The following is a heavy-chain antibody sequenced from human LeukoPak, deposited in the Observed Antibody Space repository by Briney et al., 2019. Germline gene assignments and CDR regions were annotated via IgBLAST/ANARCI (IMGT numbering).Heavy chain of an antibody. Sequence: ASVEVSCKAAGYIFTTSAIYWVRQAPGQRPEWMGWINAGNGNTKYSQKFQDRVSLTRDTSASAAYMELSRLTPEDTAVYYCTTSVSEGDEDGILTGFNYWGQGTLVTVSS. CDR2: INAGNGNT. J-gene: IGHJ4*02. CDR3: TTSVSEGDEDGILTGFNY. CDR1: GYIFTTSA. V-gene: IGHV1-3*01. D-gene: IGHD3-9*01.